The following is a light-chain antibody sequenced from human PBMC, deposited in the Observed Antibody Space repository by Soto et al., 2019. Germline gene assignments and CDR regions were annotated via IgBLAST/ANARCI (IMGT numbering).Light chain of an antibody. CDR2: DAS. Sequence: EIFMTQSPSTLSVSADEIATLSWRVSQSVSSYLAWYQHKPGQAPRLLIYDASNRANGVPARFGGSGSGTDFTLTINSLEPEDFAVYYCQQRNVWPPITFGQGTRLEIK. V-gene: IGKV3-11*01. J-gene: IGKJ5*01. CDR1: QSVSSY. CDR3: QQRNVWPPIT.